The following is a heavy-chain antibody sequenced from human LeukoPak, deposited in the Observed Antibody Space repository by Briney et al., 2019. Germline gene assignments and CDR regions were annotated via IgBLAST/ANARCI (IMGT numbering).Heavy chain of an antibody. CDR1: GFTFSSYA. CDR3: ARDTRIVGATTTFDY. CDR2: ISYDGSNK. D-gene: IGHD1-26*01. J-gene: IGHJ4*02. Sequence: TGGPLRLSCAASGFTFSSYAMHWVRQAPGKGLEWVAVISYDGSNKYYADSVKGRFTISRDNSKNTLYLQMNSLRAEDTAVYYCARDTRIVGATTTFDYWGQGTLVTVSS. V-gene: IGHV3-30-3*01.